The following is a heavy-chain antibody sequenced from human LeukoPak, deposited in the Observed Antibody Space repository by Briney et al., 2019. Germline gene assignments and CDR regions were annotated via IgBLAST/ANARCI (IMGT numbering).Heavy chain of an antibody. CDR2: INHSGST. CDR3: ARRTTVTIPFGY. V-gene: IGHV4-34*01. D-gene: IGHD4-11*01. J-gene: IGHJ4*02. Sequence: SETLSLTCAVYGVSFSGYYWSWIRQPPGKGLEWSGEINHSGSTNYNPSLKSRVTISVDKSKNQFSLKLSSVTAANTAVYYCARRTTVTIPFGYWGQGTLVTVSS. CDR1: GVSFSGYY.